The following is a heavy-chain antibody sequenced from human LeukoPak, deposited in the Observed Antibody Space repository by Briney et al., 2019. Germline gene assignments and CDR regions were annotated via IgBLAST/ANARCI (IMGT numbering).Heavy chain of an antibody. V-gene: IGHV3-21*01. CDR3: ARDQTGYSSGYFDY. CDR1: GFTFSSYS. J-gene: IGHJ4*02. CDR2: ISSSSSYI. Sequence: GGSLRLSCAASGFTFSSYSMNWVRQAPGKGLEWVSSISSSSSYIYYADSVKGRFTISRDNAKNSLYLQMNSLRAEDTAVYYCARDQTGYSSGYFDYRGQGTLVTVSS. D-gene: IGHD6-19*01.